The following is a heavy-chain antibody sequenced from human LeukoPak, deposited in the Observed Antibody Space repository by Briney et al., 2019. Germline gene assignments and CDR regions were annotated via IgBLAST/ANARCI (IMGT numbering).Heavy chain of an antibody. CDR3: ARAQKLIGEFDY. J-gene: IGHJ4*02. D-gene: IGHD3-10*01. CDR1: GFTFSSYS. V-gene: IGHV3-21*01. CDR2: IDSSSSHI. Sequence: GGSLRLSCAASGFTFSSYSMNWVRQAPGKGLEWVSSIDSSSSHIYYADSLKGRFTISRDNAKNSLHLQMNSLRAEDTAVYYCARAQKLIGEFDYWGQGTLVTVSS.